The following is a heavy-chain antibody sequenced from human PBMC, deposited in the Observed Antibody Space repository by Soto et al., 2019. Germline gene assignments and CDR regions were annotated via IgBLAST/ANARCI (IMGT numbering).Heavy chain of an antibody. D-gene: IGHD7-27*01. CDR2: IYYSGST. V-gene: IGHV4-61*01. CDR3: ARDLSGDLLDY. J-gene: IGHJ4*02. CDR1: GGSVSHVSSY. Sequence: SETLSLTCIVSGGSVSHVSSYLSWIRQPPGKGVEWIGYIYYSGSTNYNPSRKSRVTISMDTSKNQFSLMLTSVTAADTAVYYCARDLSGDLLDYRGQGTLGTVSS.